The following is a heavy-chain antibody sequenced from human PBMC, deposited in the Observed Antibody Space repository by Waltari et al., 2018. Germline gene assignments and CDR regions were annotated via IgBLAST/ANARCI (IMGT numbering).Heavy chain of an antibody. CDR3: AREDSSAAVDY. D-gene: IGHD6-13*01. Sequence: QVQLVQSGAEVKKPGASVKVSCKASGYTFTSYYMHWVRQAPGQGLEWMGIINPSGGSTSDAQKFQGRVTMTRDTSTSTVYMELSSLRSEDTAVYYCAREDSSAAVDYWGQGTLVTVSS. J-gene: IGHJ4*02. V-gene: IGHV1-46*01. CDR1: GYTFTSYY. CDR2: INPSGGST.